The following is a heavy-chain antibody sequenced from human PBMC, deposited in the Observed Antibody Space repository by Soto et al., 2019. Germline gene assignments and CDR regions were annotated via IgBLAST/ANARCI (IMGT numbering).Heavy chain of an antibody. CDR1: VVSISSSNW. D-gene: IGHD4-17*01. J-gene: IGHJ3*02. V-gene: IGHV4-4*02. Sequence: QVQLQESGPGLVKPSGTLSLTCAVSVVSISSSNWWSWLRQPPGKGLEWIGEIYHSGSTNYNPSIYSRVTTYVDKSKTQSSLTLGSVTAADTAVYYCARTHDYGRMDAFDIWGQGTMVTVSS. CDR3: ARTHDYGRMDAFDI. CDR2: IYHSGST.